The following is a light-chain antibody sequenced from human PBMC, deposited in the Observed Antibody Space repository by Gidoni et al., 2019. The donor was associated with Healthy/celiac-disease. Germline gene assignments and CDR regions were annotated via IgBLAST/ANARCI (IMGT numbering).Light chain of an antibody. CDR1: QDISNY. J-gene: IGKJ4*01. V-gene: IGKV1-33*01. Sequence: DIHMPQSPSSLSASVGDRVTITCQASQDISNYLNWYQQKPGKDPKLLIYDASNLETGVPSRFSGSGDRTDFNVTISSLQPEEIETYYCKQYDNIPLTFGGGTKVEIK. CDR2: DAS. CDR3: KQYDNIPLT.